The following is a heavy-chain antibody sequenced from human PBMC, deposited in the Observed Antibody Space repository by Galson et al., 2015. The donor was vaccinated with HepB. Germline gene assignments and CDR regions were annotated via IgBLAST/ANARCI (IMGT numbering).Heavy chain of an antibody. V-gene: IGHV3-23*01. CDR3: AKDGIMVSNNPYQLHF. J-gene: IGHJ4*02. CDR1: GFTFSSYA. D-gene: IGHD2-8*01. Sequence: SLRLSCAASGFTFSSYAIMWVRQAPGKGLEWVSGMSDNGDNTFYADSVKGRFTISRDNSRNTVVLQLSSLRPEDTAVYYCAKDGIMVSNNPYQLHFWGQGTLVSVSS. CDR2: MSDNGDNT.